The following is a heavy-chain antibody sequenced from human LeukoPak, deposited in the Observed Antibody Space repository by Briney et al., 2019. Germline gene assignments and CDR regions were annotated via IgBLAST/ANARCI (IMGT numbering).Heavy chain of an antibody. D-gene: IGHD1-26*01. CDR3: AREGRYSGSSSFDY. Sequence: GASVKVSCKASGYTFTGHYMHWVRQAPGQGLEWMGWINPNSGGTNYAQKFQGRVTMTRDTSISTAYMELSRLRSDDTAVYYCAREGRYSGSSSFDYWGQGTLVTVSS. CDR2: INPNSGGT. V-gene: IGHV1-2*02. J-gene: IGHJ4*02. CDR1: GYTFTGHY.